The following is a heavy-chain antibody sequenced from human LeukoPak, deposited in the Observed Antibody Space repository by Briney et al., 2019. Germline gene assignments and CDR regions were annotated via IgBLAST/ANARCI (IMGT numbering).Heavy chain of an antibody. CDR1: GFTFRSYG. V-gene: IGHV3-23*01. Sequence: PGGSLRLSCAASGFTFRSYGMSWVRQAPGKGLQWVSAISGDGKNRDYPDSVKGRFTISRDNAKNSLDLQMNSLRADDTAVYYCVRDRGISFYFDYWGQGTLVTVSS. J-gene: IGHJ4*02. CDR3: VRDRGISFYFDY. D-gene: IGHD3-16*02. CDR2: ISGDGKNR.